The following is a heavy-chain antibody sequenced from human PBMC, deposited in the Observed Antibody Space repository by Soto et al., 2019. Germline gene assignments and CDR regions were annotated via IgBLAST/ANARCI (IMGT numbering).Heavy chain of an antibody. V-gene: IGHV1-18*01. CDR2: ISTYTGNT. D-gene: IGHD2-15*01. J-gene: IGHJ4*02. CDR3: ARDRDIVNMVMFDY. Sequence: QVQLVQSGAEVKKPGASVKVSCKASGYTFSNYGISWVRQAPGQGLEWMGWISTYTGNTNYAQKFQGRATMTTDTSRSTAYMEVRSLRSDDTAFYYCARDRDIVNMVMFDYWGQGTLVTVSS. CDR1: GYTFSNYG.